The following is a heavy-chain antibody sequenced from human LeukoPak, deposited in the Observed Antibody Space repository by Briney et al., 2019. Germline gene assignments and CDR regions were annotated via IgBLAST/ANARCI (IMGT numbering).Heavy chain of an antibody. D-gene: IGHD3-9*01. CDR2: IIPIFGTA. J-gene: IGHJ4*02. CDR1: GGTFSSYA. Sequence: SVKVSCKASGGTFSSYAISWVRQAPGQGLEWMGGIIPIFGTANYAQKFQGRDTITADESTSTAYMELSSLRSEDTAVYYCAIPNYDILTGPDLYYFDYWGQGTLVTVSS. V-gene: IGHV1-69*13. CDR3: AIPNYDILTGPDLYYFDY.